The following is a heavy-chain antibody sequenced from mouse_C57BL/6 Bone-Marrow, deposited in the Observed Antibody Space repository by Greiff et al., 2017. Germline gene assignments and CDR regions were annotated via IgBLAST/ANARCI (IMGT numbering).Heavy chain of an antibody. CDR3: TGPMITTGFAY. CDR2: IDPETGGT. Sequence: QVQLQQSGAELVRPGASVTLSCKASGYTFTDYEMHWVKQTPVHGLEWIGAIDPETGGTAYNQKFKGKAILTADKSSSTAYMELRSLTSEDSAVYYCTGPMITTGFAYWGQGTLGTVSA. CDR1: GYTFTDYE. J-gene: IGHJ3*01. D-gene: IGHD2-4*01. V-gene: IGHV1-15*01.